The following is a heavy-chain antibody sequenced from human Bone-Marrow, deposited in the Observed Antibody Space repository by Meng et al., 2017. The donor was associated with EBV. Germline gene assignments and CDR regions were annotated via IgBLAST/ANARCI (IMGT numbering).Heavy chain of an antibody. CDR2: INTNTGNP. V-gene: IGHV7-4-1*02. D-gene: IGHD6-13*01. J-gene: IGHJ5*02. Sequence: LVKSGSEFKQPGSPVKVSCKALGYTFTSYAMNWVRQAPGQGLEWMGWINTNTGNPTYAQGFTGRFVFSLDTSVSTAYLQISSLKAEDTAVYYCARGKGSSWYNWFDPWGQGTLVTVSS. CDR3: ARGKGSSWYNWFDP. CDR1: GYTFTSYA.